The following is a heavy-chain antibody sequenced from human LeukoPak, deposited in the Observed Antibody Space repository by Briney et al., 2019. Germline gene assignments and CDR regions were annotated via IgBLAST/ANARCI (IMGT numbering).Heavy chain of an antibody. D-gene: IGHD2-2*01. V-gene: IGHV1-2*02. CDR3: ARGQAILVVVPAAGKNWFDP. CDR1: GYTFTGYY. CDR2: IDPNSGGT. J-gene: IGHJ5*02. Sequence: ASVKVSCKASGYTFTGYYMHWVRQAPGQGLEWMGWIDPNSGGTNYAQKFQGRVTMTRDTSISTAYMELSRPRSDDTAVYYCARGQAILVVVPAAGKNWFDPWGQGTLVTVSS.